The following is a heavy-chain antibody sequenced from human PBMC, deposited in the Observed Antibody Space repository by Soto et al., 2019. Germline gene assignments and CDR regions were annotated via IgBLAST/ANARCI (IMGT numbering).Heavy chain of an antibody. CDR2: INHSGST. CDR1: GGSFRGYY. V-gene: IGHV4-34*01. CDR3: ARGRGIAEQPDFERWFDP. D-gene: IGHD6-13*01. Sequence: LSLTCAVYGGSFRGYYWSWIRQPPGKGLEWIGEINHSGSTNYNPSLKSRVTISVDTSKNQFSLKLSSVTAADTAVYYCARGRGIAEQPDFERWFDPWGQGTLVTVSS. J-gene: IGHJ5*02.